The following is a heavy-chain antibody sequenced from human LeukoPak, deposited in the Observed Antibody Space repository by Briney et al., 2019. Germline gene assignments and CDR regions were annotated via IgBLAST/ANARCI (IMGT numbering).Heavy chain of an antibody. Sequence: GGSLRLSCTASGFTFSNYALSWVRQAPGKGLEWVVSGSGANTYYADSVKGRFTISRDNSKNTVFLQMNSLRAEDTAVYYCARVGGSYFLDVWGKGTTVTVSS. V-gene: IGHV3-23*01. D-gene: IGHD1-26*01. CDR1: GFTFSNYA. CDR3: ARVGGSYFLDV. CDR2: SGSGANT. J-gene: IGHJ6*03.